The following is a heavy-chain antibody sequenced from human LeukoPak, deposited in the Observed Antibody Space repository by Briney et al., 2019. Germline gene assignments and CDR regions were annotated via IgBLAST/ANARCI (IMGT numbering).Heavy chain of an antibody. CDR2: IYSGGST. CDR3: VRVKGSYFDY. D-gene: IGHD2-15*01. J-gene: IGHJ4*02. Sequence: GRSLRLSCAPSGFTASSNYTSWVRQAPGKGLGWVSVIYSGGSTYYADSVKGRFTVSRDNAKNSLFLQMNSPRAEDTAVYYCVRVKGSYFDYWGQGALVTVSS. CDR1: GFTASSNY. V-gene: IGHV3-53*01.